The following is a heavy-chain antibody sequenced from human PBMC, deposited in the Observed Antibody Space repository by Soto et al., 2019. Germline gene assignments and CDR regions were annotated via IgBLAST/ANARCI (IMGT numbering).Heavy chain of an antibody. CDR1: GFTFRNYD. D-gene: IGHD1-1*01. Sequence: EVQLVESGGGLVQPGGSLRISCEASGFTFRNYDMHWVRQGTGKGLEWVSGISAAGDPDYADSVEGRFTISRENAQNSSFLPMNSLRVGDTAVYYCARTDRAFYGVDVWGQGTTVIVSS. J-gene: IGHJ6*02. CDR2: ISAAGDP. V-gene: IGHV3-13*05. CDR3: ARTDRAFYGVDV.